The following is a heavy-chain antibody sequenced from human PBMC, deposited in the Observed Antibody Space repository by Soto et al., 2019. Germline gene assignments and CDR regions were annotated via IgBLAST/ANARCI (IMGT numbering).Heavy chain of an antibody. CDR1: GGTFSSYT. J-gene: IGHJ4*02. Sequence: QVQLVQSGAEVKKPGSSVKVSCKASGGTFSSYTISWVRQAPGQGLEWMGRIIPILGIANYAQKFQGRVTITADKSTSPAYMELSSLRSEDTAVYYCARGVVVTALLDYWGQGTLVTVSS. CDR3: ARGVVVTALLDY. V-gene: IGHV1-69*02. D-gene: IGHD2-21*02. CDR2: IIPILGIA.